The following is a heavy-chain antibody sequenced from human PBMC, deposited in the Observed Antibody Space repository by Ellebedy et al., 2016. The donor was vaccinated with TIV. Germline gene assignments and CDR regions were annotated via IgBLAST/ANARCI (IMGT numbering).Heavy chain of an antibody. CDR1: GASISTYY. J-gene: IGHJ4*02. D-gene: IGHD6-6*01. CDR2: IYYSGST. V-gene: IGHV4-59*01. Sequence: SETLSLXXTVSGASISTYYWSWIRQPPGKGLEWIGYIYYSGSTNYNPSLKSRVTISADTSKNQFSLRLSSVTAADTAVYYCARASSSSSLSRFDSWGQGSLVTVSS. CDR3: ARASSSSSLSRFDS.